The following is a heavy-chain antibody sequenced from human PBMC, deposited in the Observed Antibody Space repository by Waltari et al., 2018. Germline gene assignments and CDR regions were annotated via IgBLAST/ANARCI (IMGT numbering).Heavy chain of an antibody. CDR3: ARVNYPTVVTPYYYYYYMDV. CDR2: IKHSGST. V-gene: IGHV4-34*01. CDR1: GGSFSGYY. J-gene: IGHJ6*03. Sequence: QVQLQQWGAGLLKPSETLSLTCAVYGGSFSGYYWSWIRQPLGKGLEWIGEIKHSGSTNYNPSLKMRVTISVDTSKNQFSLKLSSVTAADTAVYYCARVNYPTVVTPYYYYYYMDVWGKGTTVTVSS. D-gene: IGHD4-17*01.